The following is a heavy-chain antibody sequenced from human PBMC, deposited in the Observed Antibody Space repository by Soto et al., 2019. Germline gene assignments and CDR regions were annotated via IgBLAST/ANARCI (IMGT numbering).Heavy chain of an antibody. CDR2: IYHSGST. J-gene: IGHJ6*03. CDR1: SGSISSSNW. CDR3: ARRAGAAAGTSIGVSYYYYMDV. Sequence: QVQLQESGPGLVKPSGTLSLTCAVSSGSISSSNWWSWVRQPPGKGLEWIGEIYHSGSTNYNPSLKSRVTISVDKSKNQFSLKLSSVTAADTAVYYCARRAGAAAGTSIGVSYYYYMDVWGKGTTVTVSS. D-gene: IGHD6-13*01. V-gene: IGHV4-4*02.